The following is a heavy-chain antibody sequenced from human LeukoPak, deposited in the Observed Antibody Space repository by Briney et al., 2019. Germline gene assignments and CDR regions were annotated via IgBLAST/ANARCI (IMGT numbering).Heavy chain of an antibody. CDR1: GGSISSYY. Sequence: SETLSLTCTVSGGSISSYYWGWIRQPPGKGLEWIGSIYYSGSTYYNPSLKSRVTISVDTSKNQFSLKLSSVTAADTAVYYCARVLRTYYYYMDVWGKGTTVTISS. CDR3: ARVLRTYYYYMDV. D-gene: IGHD3-3*01. J-gene: IGHJ6*03. CDR2: IYYSGST. V-gene: IGHV4-39*01.